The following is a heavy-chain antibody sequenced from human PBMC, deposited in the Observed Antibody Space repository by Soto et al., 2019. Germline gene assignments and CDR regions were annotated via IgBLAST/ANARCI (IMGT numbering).Heavy chain of an antibody. CDR2: IYYRGGT. CDR3: ERLYNSSKGYYFDY. V-gene: IGHV4-61*01. Sequence: QVQLQESGPGLVKPSETLSLTCTVSAGSVSSCSYYWSWIRQPPGKGLEWIGYIYYRGGTNYNPSHNWRVTTSVDTSKTQLSRKLSSVTAAATAVYYCERLYNSSKGYYFDYWGQGTLVTVSS. CDR1: AGSVSSCSYY. D-gene: IGHD6-6*01. J-gene: IGHJ4*02.